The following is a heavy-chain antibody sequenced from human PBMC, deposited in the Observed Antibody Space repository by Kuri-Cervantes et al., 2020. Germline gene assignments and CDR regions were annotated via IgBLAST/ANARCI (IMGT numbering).Heavy chain of an antibody. CDR2: IIPVFRTT. D-gene: IGHD4-17*01. CDR3: ASGAAAAFDI. Sequence: SVKVSCKTSGGTFSSFGIAWVRQAPGQGLQWLGGIIPVFRTTNYAQEFQGRVAITADESTRTAYMELSSLRSEDTAVYYCASGAAAAFDIWGQGTMVTVSS. V-gene: IGHV1-69*13. J-gene: IGHJ3*02. CDR1: GGTFSSFG.